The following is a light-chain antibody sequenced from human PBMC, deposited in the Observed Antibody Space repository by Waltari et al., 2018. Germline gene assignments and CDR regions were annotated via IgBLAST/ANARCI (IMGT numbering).Light chain of an antibody. J-gene: IGKJ4*01. CDR3: QHYYSTPLA. CDR2: WAS. Sequence: DIVMTQSPDSLAVSLGERATINCRSSQSVLSRSNNKNYLAWYQRKQGQPPKLPIYWASTRECGVPDRFSGSGSGTDFTLTISSLQAEDVAVYYCQHYYSTPLAFGGGTKVEIK. CDR1: QSVLSRSNNKNY. V-gene: IGKV4-1*01.